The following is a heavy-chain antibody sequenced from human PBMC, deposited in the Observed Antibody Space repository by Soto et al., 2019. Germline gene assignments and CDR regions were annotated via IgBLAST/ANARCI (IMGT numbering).Heavy chain of an antibody. D-gene: IGHD2-2*01. V-gene: IGHV1-69*13. Sequence: SVKVSCKASGGTFSSYAISWVRQAHGQGLEWMGGIIPIFGTANYAQKFQGRVTITADESTSTAYMELSSLRSEDTAVYYCARGRYCSSTSCQVFDYWGQGTLVTVSS. CDR2: IIPIFGTA. J-gene: IGHJ4*02. CDR3: ARGRYCSSTSCQVFDY. CDR1: GGTFSSYA.